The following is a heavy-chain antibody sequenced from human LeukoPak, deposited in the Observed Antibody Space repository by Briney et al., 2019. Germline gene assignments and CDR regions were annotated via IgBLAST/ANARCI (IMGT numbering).Heavy chain of an antibody. V-gene: IGHV3-30*04. CDR1: GFTFSSYA. Sequence: HPGGSLRLSCAASGFTFSSYAMHWVRQAPGKGRGGVAVISCDGSNKYYADSVKGRFTISRDNSKNTLYMQMNSLRAEDTAVYYCAKDRGQWLVQGAFDIWGQGTMVTVSS. J-gene: IGHJ3*02. CDR3: AKDRGQWLVQGAFDI. CDR2: ISCDGSNK. D-gene: IGHD6-19*01.